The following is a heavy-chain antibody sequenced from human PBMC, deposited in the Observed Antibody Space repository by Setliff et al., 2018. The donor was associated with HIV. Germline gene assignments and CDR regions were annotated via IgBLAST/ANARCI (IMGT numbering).Heavy chain of an antibody. CDR1: GYTFTTNG. V-gene: IGHV1-18*01. D-gene: IGHD3-16*01. CDR2: INTYNSQT. CDR3: ARVSLEVDHDFRQGYYYYYMDV. Sequence: ASVKVSCKASGYTFTTNGISWVRQAPGQGLEWMGWINTYNSQTNYAHKLQGRVTMTADTSTNTAYMDLKSLRSDDTAVYYCARVSLEVDHDFRQGYYYYYMDVWGKGTTVTVSS. J-gene: IGHJ6*03.